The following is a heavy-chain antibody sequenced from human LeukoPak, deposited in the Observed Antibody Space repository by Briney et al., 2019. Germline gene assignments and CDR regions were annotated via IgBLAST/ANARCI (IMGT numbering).Heavy chain of an antibody. D-gene: IGHD1-26*01. J-gene: IGHJ4*02. CDR2: IYATGST. V-gene: IGHV4-4*07. CDR1: GDFIRSYW. Sequence: SETLSLTCDVSGDFIRSYWWGWVRQPAGKGLEWIGRIYATGSTKFNPSLKSRLTMPMDTSTNQLSLKLSLKLTSVTAADTAVYFCARQGYTASYYFLDFWSQGTLVTVSP. CDR3: ARQGYTASYYFLDF.